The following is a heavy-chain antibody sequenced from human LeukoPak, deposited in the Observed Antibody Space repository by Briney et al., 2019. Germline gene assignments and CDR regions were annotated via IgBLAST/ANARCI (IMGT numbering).Heavy chain of an antibody. Sequence: GGSLRLSCAASGFSFSDYYMSWIRQAPGKGLEWVAYITSSGDVIYYADSVKGRFTISRDDAKNALFLQMDSLRVEDTATYYCASDIVATSGDFWGQGTLVSVSS. V-gene: IGHV3-11*01. J-gene: IGHJ4*02. D-gene: IGHD5-12*01. CDR1: GFSFSDYY. CDR2: ITSSGDVI. CDR3: ASDIVATSGDF.